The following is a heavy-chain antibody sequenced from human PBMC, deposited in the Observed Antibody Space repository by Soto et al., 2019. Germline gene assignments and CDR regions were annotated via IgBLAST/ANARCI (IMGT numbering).Heavy chain of an antibody. Sequence: EASVKVSCKASGYTFTGYYMHWVRQAPGQGLEWMGWINPNSGGTNYAQKFQGRVTMTRDTSISTAYMELSRLRSDDTAVYYCARAADYYDSSGYYANWFDPWGQGTLVTVSS. D-gene: IGHD3-22*01. CDR1: GYTFTGYY. V-gene: IGHV1-2*02. CDR3: ARAADYYDSSGYYANWFDP. CDR2: INPNSGGT. J-gene: IGHJ5*02.